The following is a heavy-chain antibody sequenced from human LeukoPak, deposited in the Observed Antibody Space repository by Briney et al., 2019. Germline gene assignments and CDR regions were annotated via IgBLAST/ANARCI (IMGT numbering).Heavy chain of an antibody. V-gene: IGHV3-53*01. J-gene: IGHJ3*02. CDR2: IYSGGST. Sequence: GGSLRLSCAASGFXFSSYAISWVRQAPGKGLEWVSVIYSGGSTDYADSVKGRFTISRDNSKNTLYLQMNSLRVEDTAVYYCARSSHYDILTGYSEEDAFDIWGQGTMVTVSS. CDR1: GFXFSSYA. D-gene: IGHD3-9*01. CDR3: ARSSHYDILTGYSEEDAFDI.